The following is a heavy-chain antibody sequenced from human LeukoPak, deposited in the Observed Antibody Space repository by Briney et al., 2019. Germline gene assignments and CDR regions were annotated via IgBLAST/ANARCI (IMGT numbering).Heavy chain of an antibody. CDR2: IYHSGST. CDR1: GGSFSGYY. V-gene: IGHV4-34*01. J-gene: IGHJ4*02. Sequence: SETLSLTCAVYGGSFSGYYWSWIRQPPGKGLEWIGSIYHSGSTYYNPSLKSRVTTSVDTSKNQFSLKLSSVTAADTAVYYCARVVGAGYFDYWGQGTLVTVSS. CDR3: ARVVGAGYFDY. D-gene: IGHD1-26*01.